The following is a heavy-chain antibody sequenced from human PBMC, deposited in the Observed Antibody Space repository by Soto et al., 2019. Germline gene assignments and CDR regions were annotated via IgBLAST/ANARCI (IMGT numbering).Heavy chain of an antibody. V-gene: IGHV6-1*01. CDR2: TYYRSKWYF. CDR3: ASAGLGTYSSTWYFDY. D-gene: IGHD6-13*01. CDR1: GDSVSSNSAA. J-gene: IGHJ4*02. Sequence: SQTLSLTCAISGDSVSSNSAAWNWIRQSPSRGLEWLGRTYYRSKWYFDYAVSVKSRIAINPDTSKNQFSLQLNSVTPEDTAVNYCASAGLGTYSSTWYFDYGGQGTLVTVSS.